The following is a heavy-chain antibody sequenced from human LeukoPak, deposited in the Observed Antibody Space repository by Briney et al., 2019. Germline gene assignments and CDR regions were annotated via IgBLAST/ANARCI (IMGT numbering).Heavy chain of an antibody. Sequence: SVKVSCKASGYTFSSYAISWVRQAPGHGLEWMGGIIPMFGTRNYAQKFQGRVTLTRDMSTNTVYMKLSSLTSEDTAVYYCARTSSGYYAHFDLWGQGTLVTVS. V-gene: IGHV1-69*05. CDR3: ARTSSGYYAHFDL. CDR1: GYTFSSYA. J-gene: IGHJ4*02. D-gene: IGHD3-22*01. CDR2: IIPMFGTR.